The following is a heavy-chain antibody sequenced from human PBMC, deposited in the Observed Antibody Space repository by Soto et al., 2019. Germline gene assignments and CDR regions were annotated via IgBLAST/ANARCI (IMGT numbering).Heavy chain of an antibody. J-gene: IGHJ4*02. CDR3: ARHPLYFKQLGEAGNFDY. CDR1: GYSFTSYW. V-gene: IGHV5-10-1*01. CDR2: IDPSDSYT. D-gene: IGHD6-6*01. Sequence: PGESLKISCKGSGYSFTSYWISWVRQMPGKGLEWMGRIDPSDSYTNYSPSFQGHVTISADKSISTAYLQWSSLKASDTAMYYCARHPLYFKQLGEAGNFDYWGQGTLVTVSS.